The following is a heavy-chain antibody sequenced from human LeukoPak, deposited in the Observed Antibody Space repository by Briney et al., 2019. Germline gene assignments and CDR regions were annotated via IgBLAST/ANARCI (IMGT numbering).Heavy chain of an antibody. Sequence: SETLSLTCTVSGGSISSSSYYWGWIRQPPGKGLEWIGSIYYSGSTYYNPSFKSRVTISVDTSKNQFSLKLSSVTAADTAVYYCARQKLELRPEAAFDIWGQGTMVTVSS. CDR1: GGSISSSSYY. CDR3: ARQKLELRPEAAFDI. J-gene: IGHJ3*02. V-gene: IGHV4-39*01. CDR2: IYYSGST. D-gene: IGHD1-7*01.